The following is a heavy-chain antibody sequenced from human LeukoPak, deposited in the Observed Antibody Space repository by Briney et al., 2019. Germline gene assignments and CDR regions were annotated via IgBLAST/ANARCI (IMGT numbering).Heavy chain of an antibody. CDR2: IIPIFGTA. J-gene: IGHJ4*02. CDR3: ARDKRGRSPYDVVFDY. D-gene: IGHD3-16*01. CDR1: GGTFSSYA. Sequence: RASVKVSCKASGGTFSSYAISWVRQAPGQGLEWMGGIIPIFGTANYAQKFQGRVTITADESTSTAYMELSSLRSEDTAVYYCARDKRGRSPYDVVFDYWGQGTLVTVSS. V-gene: IGHV1-69*13.